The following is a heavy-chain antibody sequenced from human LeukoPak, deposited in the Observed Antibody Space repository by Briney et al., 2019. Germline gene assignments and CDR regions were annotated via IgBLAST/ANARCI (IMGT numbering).Heavy chain of an antibody. CDR3: ARRKGDTAMAYYNYYMDV. J-gene: IGHJ6*03. CDR1: GRSISSYY. CDR2: IYYSGST. V-gene: IGHV4-59*01. D-gene: IGHD5-18*01. Sequence: PSETLSLTCTVSGRSISSYYWSWIRQPPGKGLEWIGYIYYSGSTNYNPSLKSRVTISVDTSKNQFSLTLSSLTAADTAVYYRARRKGDTAMAYYNYYMDVWGKGTTVTDSS.